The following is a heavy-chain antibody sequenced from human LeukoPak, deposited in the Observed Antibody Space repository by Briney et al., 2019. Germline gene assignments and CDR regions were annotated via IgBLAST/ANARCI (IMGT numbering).Heavy chain of an antibody. CDR2: ISSSGSTI. D-gene: IGHD3-10*01. V-gene: IGHV3-11*04. CDR3: ARAFNYYGSGSYYDLIDY. J-gene: IGHJ4*02. Sequence: PGGSLRLSCAASGFTFSDNYMSWIRQAPGKGLEWVSHISSSGSTIYYADSVKGRFTISRDNAKNSLYLQMNSLRAEDTAVYYCARAFNYYGSGSYYDLIDYWGQGTLVTVSS. CDR1: GFTFSDNY.